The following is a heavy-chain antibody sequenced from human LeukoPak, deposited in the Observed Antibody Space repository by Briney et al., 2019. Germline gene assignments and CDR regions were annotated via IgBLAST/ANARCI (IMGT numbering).Heavy chain of an antibody. CDR1: GFTFSNGA. J-gene: IGHJ4*02. D-gene: IGHD3-22*01. V-gene: IGHV3-30*04. CDR2: ISSDGSIK. Sequence: GGSLRLSCAASGFTFSNGALHRVRQAPGKGLEWVSVISSDGSIKYYGDSVEGRFTISRDNAKNSLYLQMNSLRAEDTAVYYCARDLTLYYYDSSGIGYWGQGTLVTVSS. CDR3: ARDLTLYYYDSSGIGY.